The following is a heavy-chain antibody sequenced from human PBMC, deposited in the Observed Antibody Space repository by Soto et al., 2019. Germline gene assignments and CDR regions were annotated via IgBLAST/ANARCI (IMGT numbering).Heavy chain of an antibody. J-gene: IGHJ2*01. V-gene: IGHV4-31*03. Sequence: QVQLQESGPGLVKPSQTLSLTCTVSGGSIDSGGSYWSWIRQSPGEGLEWLGYIYYSGTTYYKPSLKQRGFISLDTSKNQFSLKLRSVTAADTAIYYCAGGDCFISSCSYLVLWGRGTLVTVSS. CDR1: GGSIDSGGSY. D-gene: IGHD2-2*01. CDR2: IYYSGTT. CDR3: AGGDCFISSCSYLVL.